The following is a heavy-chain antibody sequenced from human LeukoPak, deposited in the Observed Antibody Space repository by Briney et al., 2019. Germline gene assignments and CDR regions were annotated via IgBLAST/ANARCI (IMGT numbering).Heavy chain of an antibody. V-gene: IGHV1-8*02. Sequence: GASVKVSCKASGGTFSSYAINWVRQATGQGLEWMGWMNPNSGNTGYAQKFQGRVTMTRNTSISTAYMELSSLRSEDTAVYYCASEGAAAAHDAFDIWGQGTMVTVSS. D-gene: IGHD6-13*01. J-gene: IGHJ3*02. CDR1: GGTFSSYA. CDR2: MNPNSGNT. CDR3: ASEGAAAAHDAFDI.